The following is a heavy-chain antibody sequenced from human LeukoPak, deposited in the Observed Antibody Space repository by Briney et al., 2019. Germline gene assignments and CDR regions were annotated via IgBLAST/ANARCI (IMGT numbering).Heavy chain of an antibody. CDR2: IYYSGST. CDR3: ARSLVGATWDWFDP. Sequence: SETLSLTCTVSGGSISSYYWSWIRQPPGKGLEWIGYIYYSGSTNYNPSLKSRVTISVDTSKNQFSLKLSSVTAADTAVYYCARSLVGATWDWFDPWGQGTLVTVSS. V-gene: IGHV4-59*08. CDR1: GGSISSYY. J-gene: IGHJ5*02. D-gene: IGHD1-26*01.